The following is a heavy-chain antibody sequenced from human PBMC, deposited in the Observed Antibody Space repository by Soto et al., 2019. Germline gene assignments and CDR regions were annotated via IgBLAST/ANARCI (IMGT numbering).Heavy chain of an antibody. D-gene: IGHD6-19*01. V-gene: IGHV3-48*01. Sequence: GGSLRLSCAASGFTFSSYSMNWVRQAPGKGLEWVSYISSSSSTIYCADSVKGRFTISRDNAKNSLYLQMNSLRAEDTAVYYCARDPTVAGTRLKGGNWFDPWGRGTLVTVSS. J-gene: IGHJ5*02. CDR3: ARDPTVAGTRLKGGNWFDP. CDR2: ISSSSSTI. CDR1: GFTFSSYS.